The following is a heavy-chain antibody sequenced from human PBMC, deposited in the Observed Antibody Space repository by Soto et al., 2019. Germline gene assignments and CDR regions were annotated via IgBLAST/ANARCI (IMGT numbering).Heavy chain of an antibody. V-gene: IGHV1-69*13. CDR3: ARVENTIFGVANYYYYGMDV. CDR2: IIPIFGPA. Sequence: SVKVSCKASGGTFSSYAISWVRQAPGQGLEWMGGIIPIFGPANYAQKFQGRVTITADESTSTAYMELSSLRSEDTAVYYCARVENTIFGVANYYYYGMDVWGQGTTVTVSS. CDR1: GGTFSSYA. J-gene: IGHJ6*02. D-gene: IGHD3-3*01.